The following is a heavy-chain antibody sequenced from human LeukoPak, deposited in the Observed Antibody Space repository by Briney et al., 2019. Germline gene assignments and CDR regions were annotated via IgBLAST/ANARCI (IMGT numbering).Heavy chain of an antibody. CDR3: ARLDRNGYNFLDY. D-gene: IGHD5-24*01. Sequence: AETLSLTCTVSGCSISNYYWAWIRQPPGKGLEWIGYIYYSGSSNYNPSLKSRMTISVDTSMNQFSLRLSSVTAADTAVYYCARLDRNGYNFLDYWGQGTLVTVSS. J-gene: IGHJ4*02. V-gene: IGHV4-59*08. CDR2: IYYSGSS. CDR1: GCSISNYY.